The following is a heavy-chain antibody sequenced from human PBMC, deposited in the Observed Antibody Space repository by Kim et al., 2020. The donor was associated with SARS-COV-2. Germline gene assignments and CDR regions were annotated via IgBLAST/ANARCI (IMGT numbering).Heavy chain of an antibody. Sequence: LQSRVTISVDTSKNQFSLQLSSVTAADTAVYYCARHQDYYDSSGQWAFDYWGQGTLVTVSS. CDR3: ARHQDYYDSSGQWAFDY. D-gene: IGHD3-22*01. V-gene: IGHV4-39*01. J-gene: IGHJ4*02.